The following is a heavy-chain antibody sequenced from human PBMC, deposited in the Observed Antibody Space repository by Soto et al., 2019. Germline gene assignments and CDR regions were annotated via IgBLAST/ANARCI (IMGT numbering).Heavy chain of an antibody. CDR1: GGTFSSYA. J-gene: IGHJ4*02. V-gene: IGHV1-69*13. D-gene: IGHD5-12*01. CDR3: ARDDSRGYSGYDDYFDY. CDR2: IIPIFGTA. Sequence: ASVKVSCKASGGTFSSYAISWVRQAPGQGLEWMGGIIPIFGTANYAQKFQGRVTITADESTSTAYMELSSLRSEDTAVYYCARDDSRGYSGYDDYFDYWGQGTLVTVSS.